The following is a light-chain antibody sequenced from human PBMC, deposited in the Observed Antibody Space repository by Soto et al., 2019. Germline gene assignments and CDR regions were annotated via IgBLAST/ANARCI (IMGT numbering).Light chain of an antibody. CDR3: QQSYSTPPGT. J-gene: IGKJ1*01. CDR2: ATS. V-gene: IGKV1-39*01. Sequence: DIKMTQSPSSLSASVGDRGTITCRASQSISTYLIWYQQKPVKAPKLLIYATSSWQSGVPSRLIGSGSGTDFTLTISSLQPEDFATYYCQQSYSTPPGTFGQGTKVDIK. CDR1: QSISTY.